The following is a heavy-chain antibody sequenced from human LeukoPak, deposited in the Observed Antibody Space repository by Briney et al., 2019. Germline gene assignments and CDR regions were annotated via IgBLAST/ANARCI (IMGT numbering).Heavy chain of an antibody. Sequence: PGGSLRLSCAASGFIVSSNYMSWVRQAPGKGLEWVSVIYSGGSTYYADSVKGRFTISRDNSKNTQYLQMNSLRAEDTAVYYCARDYGDVGFDYWGQGTLVTVSS. J-gene: IGHJ4*02. CDR1: GFIVSSNY. CDR2: IYSGGST. D-gene: IGHD4-17*01. V-gene: IGHV3-66*02. CDR3: ARDYGDVGFDY.